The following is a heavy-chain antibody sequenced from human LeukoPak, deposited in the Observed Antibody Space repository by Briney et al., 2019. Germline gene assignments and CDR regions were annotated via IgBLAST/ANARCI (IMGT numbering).Heavy chain of an antibody. CDR1: GGSFSGYY. J-gene: IGHJ4*02. CDR3: ARGGDYYDSI. CDR2: INHSGST. Sequence: SETLSLTCAVYGGSFSGYYWSWIRQPPGKGLEWIGEINHSGSTNYNPSLKSRVTISVDTSKNQFSLKLSSVTAADTAVYYCARGGDYYDSIWGQGTLVTVSS. D-gene: IGHD3-22*01. V-gene: IGHV4-34*01.